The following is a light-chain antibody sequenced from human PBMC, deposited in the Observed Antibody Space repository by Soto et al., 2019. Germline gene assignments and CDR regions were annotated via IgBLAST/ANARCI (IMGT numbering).Light chain of an antibody. J-gene: IGLJ1*01. Sequence: SVLTQPPSVSAAPGQKVTISCSGSSSNIGNNYASWYQQLPGTAPKLLIYDNNKRPSGIPDRFSGSKSGTSATLGITGLQTGDEADYYCGTWDSSLSAHYVFGTGTKVTVL. CDR3: GTWDSSLSAHYV. V-gene: IGLV1-51*01. CDR1: SSNIGNNY. CDR2: DNN.